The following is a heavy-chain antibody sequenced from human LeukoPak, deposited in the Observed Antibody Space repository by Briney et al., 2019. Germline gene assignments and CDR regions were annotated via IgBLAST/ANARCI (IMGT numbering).Heavy chain of an antibody. Sequence: SETLSLTCTVSGGSISSYYWSWIRQPPGKGLEWIGRIYTSGSTNYNPSLKSRVTMSVDTSKNQFSLKLSSVTAADTAVYYCARGGTYYYDSSGYYYGYWGQGTLVTVSS. CDR3: ARGGTYYYDSSGYYYGY. D-gene: IGHD3-22*01. J-gene: IGHJ4*02. CDR2: IYTSGST. V-gene: IGHV4-4*07. CDR1: GGSISSYY.